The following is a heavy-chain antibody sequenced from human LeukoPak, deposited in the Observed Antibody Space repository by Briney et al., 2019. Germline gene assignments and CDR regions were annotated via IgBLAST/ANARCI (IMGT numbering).Heavy chain of an antibody. J-gene: IGHJ3*02. D-gene: IGHD6-13*01. Sequence: PSETLSLTCTVSGGSIRSTSYYWGWIRQPPGKGLERIGSIYYSGSTYYNPSLKSRVTISVDTSKNQFSLKLSSVTAADTAVYYCARDLYSSRTNDAFVIWGQGTMATVSS. CDR3: ARDLYSSRTNDAFVI. CDR2: IYYSGST. CDR1: GGSIRSTSYY. V-gene: IGHV4-39*07.